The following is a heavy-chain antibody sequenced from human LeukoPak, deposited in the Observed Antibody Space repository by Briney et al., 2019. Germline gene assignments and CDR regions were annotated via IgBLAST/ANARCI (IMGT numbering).Heavy chain of an antibody. CDR1: GFAFSTYW. J-gene: IGHJ4*02. CDR3: ARGDRRFEY. CDR2: IKEDGSEK. V-gene: IGHV3-7*01. D-gene: IGHD2-21*01. Sequence: GGFLRLSCAASGFAFSTYWMTWVRQAPGKGLEWVANIKEDGSEKYYVDSVKGRFTISRDNAKNSLYLQITSLRADETAVYYCARGDRRFEYWGQGTLVTVSS.